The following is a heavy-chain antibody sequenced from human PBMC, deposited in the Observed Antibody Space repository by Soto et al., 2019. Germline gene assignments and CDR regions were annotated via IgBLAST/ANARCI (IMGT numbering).Heavy chain of an antibody. V-gene: IGHV1-69*01. CDR3: ARGERRYYYDSSGYYSHYYYYGMDV. J-gene: IGHJ6*02. CDR1: AGTFSSYS. D-gene: IGHD3-22*01. Sequence: SVSISCNASAGTFSSYSISWVRHAPGQGVELIGGIIPIFGTANYAQKFQGRVTITADESTSTAYMELSSLRSEDTAVYYCARGERRYYYDSSGYYSHYYYYGMDVWGQGTTVTVSS. CDR2: IIPIFGTA.